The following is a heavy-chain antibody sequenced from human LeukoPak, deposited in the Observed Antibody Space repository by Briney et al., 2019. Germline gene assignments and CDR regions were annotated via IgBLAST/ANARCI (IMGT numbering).Heavy chain of an antibody. V-gene: IGHV1-2*02. J-gene: IGHJ4*02. CDR3: ARELRYFDSLNFDY. CDR1: GYTFTGYY. D-gene: IGHD3-9*01. CDR2: INPNSGGT. Sequence: ASVKVSCKASGYTFTGYYVHWVRQAPGQGLEWMRWINPNSGGTNYAQKFQGRVTMHRDTSISTAYMELSRLRSDDTAVYYCARELRYFDSLNFDYWGQGTLVTVSS.